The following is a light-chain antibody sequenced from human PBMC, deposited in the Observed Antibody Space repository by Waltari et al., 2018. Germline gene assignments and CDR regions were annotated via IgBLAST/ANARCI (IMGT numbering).Light chain of an antibody. Sequence: DIVLTPSPHSLAVSLGETATLNCKSSHSVLSRSKNKNYLGWYQQKPGQPPKLLIPLASTRESGVPDRFSGSGSGTDFTLTISGLQPEDVAVYFCQQCYTFPYTFGQGTQLEIK. CDR2: LAS. J-gene: IGKJ2*01. V-gene: IGKV4-1*01. CDR3: QQCYTFPYT. CDR1: HSVLSRSKNKNY.